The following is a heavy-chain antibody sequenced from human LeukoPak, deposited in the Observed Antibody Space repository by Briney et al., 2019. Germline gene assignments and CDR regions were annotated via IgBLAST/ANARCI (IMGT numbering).Heavy chain of an antibody. V-gene: IGHV3-66*01. J-gene: IGHJ4*02. D-gene: IGHD5-18*01. CDR3: AKNHGYTYGLNY. CDR2: IDSGGST. Sequence: GGSLRLSCAASGFTFSNYWMHWVRQAPGKGLEWVSFIDSGGSTYYVDSVKGGFTTSRDNSENTLYLQMNSLRAEDTAVYYCAKNHGYTYGLNYWGQGTLVTVSS. CDR1: GFTFSNYW.